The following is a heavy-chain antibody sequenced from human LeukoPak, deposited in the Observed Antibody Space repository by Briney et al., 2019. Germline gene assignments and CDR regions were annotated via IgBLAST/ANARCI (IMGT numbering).Heavy chain of an antibody. Sequence: PGGSLRLSCAASGFTFSSYSMNWVRQAPGKGLEWVSSISSSSSYIYYADSVKGRFTISRDNAKNSLYLQMNSLRAEDTAGYYCARDQGYYDILTGYQPYYFDYWGQGTLVTVSS. CDR3: ARDQGYYDILTGYQPYYFDY. V-gene: IGHV3-21*01. CDR1: GFTFSSYS. D-gene: IGHD3-9*01. J-gene: IGHJ4*02. CDR2: ISSSSSYI.